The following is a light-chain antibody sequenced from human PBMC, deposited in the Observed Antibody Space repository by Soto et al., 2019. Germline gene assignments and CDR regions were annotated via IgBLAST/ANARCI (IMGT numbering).Light chain of an antibody. CDR3: HQYKSWPPIT. CDR1: HSLNTD. CDR2: GAS. Sequence: EILMRQSPASLSVSPGETATLYCRASHSLNTDLAWYQQKPGQAPRLLLCGASTRATGVPPRFSGGGSGTEFTLTISSLQSEDSAIYYCHQYKSWPPITFGQGTRLEI. J-gene: IGKJ5*01. V-gene: IGKV3-15*01.